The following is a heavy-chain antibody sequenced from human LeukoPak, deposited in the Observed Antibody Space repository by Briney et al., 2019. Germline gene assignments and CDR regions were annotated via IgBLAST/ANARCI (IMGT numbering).Heavy chain of an antibody. CDR2: IWCDESNK. D-gene: IGHD3-10*01. J-gene: IGHJ4*02. CDR1: VFQLNNYH. V-gene: IGHV3-33*01. Sequence: PGGSVILSCAASVFQLNNYHIHWVRHAPCRGLEWVAMIWCDESNKYYADSVKGRFTISRDNSKNTLYLQMNNLRVDDTAIYYCARTAWNYIGSGNYYAPDFWGQGTLVTVSS. CDR3: ARTAWNYIGSGNYYAPDF.